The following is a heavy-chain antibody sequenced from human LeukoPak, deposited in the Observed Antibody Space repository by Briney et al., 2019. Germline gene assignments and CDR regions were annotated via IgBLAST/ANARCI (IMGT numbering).Heavy chain of an antibody. J-gene: IGHJ4*02. D-gene: IGHD1-1*01. CDR3: AILPGTDFDY. CDR2: ISYDGTNK. V-gene: IGHV3-30-3*01. CDR1: GFTFNSYA. Sequence: RSLRLSCAASGFTFNSYAMHWVRHAPGKGREGVAVISYDGTNKYYADSVKGRFTISRDNSKNTLYLQKNSLRAEDTAVYCCAILPGTDFDYWGQGTLVSVSS.